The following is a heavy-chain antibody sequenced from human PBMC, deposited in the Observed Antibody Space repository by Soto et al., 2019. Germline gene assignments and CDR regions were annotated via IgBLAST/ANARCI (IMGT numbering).Heavy chain of an antibody. V-gene: IGHV1-46*01. CDR3: ARGGTMIVVVMETYEYFQH. J-gene: IGHJ1*01. CDR1: GYTFTSYY. Sequence: GASVKVSCRASGYTFTSYYMHWVRQAPGQGLEWMGIINPSGGSTSYAQKFQGRVTMTRDTSTSTVYMELSSLRSEDTAVYYCARGGTMIVVVMETYEYFQHWGQGTLVTVSS. CDR2: INPSGGST. D-gene: IGHD3-22*01.